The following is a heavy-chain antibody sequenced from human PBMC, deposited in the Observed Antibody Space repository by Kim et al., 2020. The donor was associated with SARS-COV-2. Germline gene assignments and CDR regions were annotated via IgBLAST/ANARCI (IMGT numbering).Heavy chain of an antibody. D-gene: IGHD3-10*01. J-gene: IGHJ4*02. CDR3: ARDPRMVRGVIKEFDY. CDR2: ISSSSSYI. Sequence: GGSLRLSCAASGFTFSSYSMNWVRRAPGKGLEWVSSISSSSSYIYYADSVKGRFTISRDNAKNSLYLQMNSLRAEDTAVYYCARDPRMVRGVIKEFDYWGQGTLVTVSS. CDR1: GFTFSSYS. V-gene: IGHV3-21*01.